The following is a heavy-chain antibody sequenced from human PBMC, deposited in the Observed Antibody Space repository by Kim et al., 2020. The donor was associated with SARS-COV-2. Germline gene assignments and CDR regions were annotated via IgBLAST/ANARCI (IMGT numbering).Heavy chain of an antibody. V-gene: IGHV3-7*01. D-gene: IGHD1-1*01. CDR1: GFTFSRRW. J-gene: IGHJ4*02. CDR3: ARGYF. CDR2: ISEDGGDK. Sequence: GGSLRLSCAASGFTFSRRWMSWVRQAPGKGLEWVAAISEDGGDKYYVNSVKGRFTIDRDNAGNSLYLLMNSLRAEDTAVYYCARGYFGGQGNLVTVYS.